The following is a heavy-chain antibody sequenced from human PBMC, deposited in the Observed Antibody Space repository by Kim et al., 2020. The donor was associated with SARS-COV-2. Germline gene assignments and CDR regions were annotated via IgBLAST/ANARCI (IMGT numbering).Heavy chain of an antibody. Sequence: GGSLRLSCAASGFTFSSYAMHWVRQAPGKGLEWVAVISYDGSNKYYADSVKGRFTISRDNSKNTLYLQMNSLRAEDTAVYYCAREGSYETYYYYGMDVWGQGTTVTVSS. CDR2: ISYDGSNK. D-gene: IGHD1-26*01. V-gene: IGHV3-30*04. CDR3: AREGSYETYYYYGMDV. CDR1: GFTFSSYA. J-gene: IGHJ6*02.